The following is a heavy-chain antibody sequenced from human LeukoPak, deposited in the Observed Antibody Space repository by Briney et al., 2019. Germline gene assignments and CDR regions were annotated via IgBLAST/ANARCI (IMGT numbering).Heavy chain of an antibody. CDR1: GFTFSSYG. CDR2: IPYDGSNK. D-gene: IGHD2-2*01. Sequence: GGSLRLSCAASGFTFSSYGMHWVRQAPGKGLEWVAFIPYDGSNKYYPDSLKGRFTISRDNSKNTLYLQMNSLRADDTAVYYCAKGGSPAMLDYCGQGTLVAVSS. CDR3: AKGGSPAMLDY. V-gene: IGHV3-30*02. J-gene: IGHJ4*02.